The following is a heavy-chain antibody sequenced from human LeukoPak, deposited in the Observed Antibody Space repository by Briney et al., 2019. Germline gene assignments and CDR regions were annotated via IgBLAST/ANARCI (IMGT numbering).Heavy chain of an antibody. Sequence: PSETLSLTCTVSGGSISSYYWSWIRQPPGKGLEWIGYIYYSGSTNYNPSLKSRVTISVDTSKNQFSLKLSSVTAADTAVYYCARSGSYYYYYYMDVWGKGTTVTVSS. J-gene: IGHJ6*03. D-gene: IGHD1-26*01. CDR1: GGSISSYY. CDR2: IYYSGST. V-gene: IGHV4-59*01. CDR3: ARSGSYYYYYYMDV.